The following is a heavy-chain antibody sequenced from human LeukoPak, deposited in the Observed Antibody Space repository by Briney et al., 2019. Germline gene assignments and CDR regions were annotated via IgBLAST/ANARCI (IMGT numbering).Heavy chain of an antibody. CDR2: IIPMFGTA. D-gene: IGHD6-13*01. J-gene: IGHJ4*02. CDR1: GGTFSSYA. V-gene: IGHV1-69*13. Sequence: SVKVSCKASGGTFSSYAISWVRRAPGQGLEWMGGIIPMFGTADYAQKFQGRATITADESTSTAYMELSSLRSEDTAVYYCARGSVMAAAGNYFDYWGQGTLVTVSS. CDR3: ARGSVMAAAGNYFDY.